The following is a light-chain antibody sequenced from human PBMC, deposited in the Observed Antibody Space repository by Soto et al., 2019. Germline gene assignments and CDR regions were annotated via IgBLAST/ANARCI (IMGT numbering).Light chain of an antibody. CDR1: QSVASN. J-gene: IGKJ5*01. Sequence: EIVMTQSPASLSVSPGESVTLSCRASQSVASNLAWYQQKPGQAPRLLIYGTSTRATGVPARFSGSGSGTEFTLTISSLQSEDFAVYYCQHYHGWPITFGQGTRLEIK. CDR3: QHYHGWPIT. V-gene: IGKV3-15*01. CDR2: GTS.